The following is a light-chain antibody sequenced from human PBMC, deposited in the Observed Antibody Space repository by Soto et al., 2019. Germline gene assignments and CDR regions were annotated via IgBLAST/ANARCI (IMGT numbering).Light chain of an antibody. CDR1: QSVTTY. J-gene: IGKJ5*01. CDR2: GAS. CDR3: QPRSNWPAN. V-gene: IGKV3-11*01. Sequence: EIVLTQSPATLSLSPGERATLSCRASQSVTTYLAWYQQRPGQAPRLLIYGASNRATGIPARFSGSGSGTDFTLTINSLEPEDFAVYYCQPRSNWPANFGQGTRLEIK.